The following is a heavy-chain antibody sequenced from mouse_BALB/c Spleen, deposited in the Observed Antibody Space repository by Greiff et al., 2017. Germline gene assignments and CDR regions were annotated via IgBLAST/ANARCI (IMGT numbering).Heavy chain of an antibody. V-gene: IGHV1-7*01. CDR3: ARSGGNYLFAY. J-gene: IGHJ3*01. CDR1: GSTFTSYW. CDR2: INPSTGYT. Sequence: VQLQQSGAELSKPGASVKMSCKASGSTFTSYWMHWVTQRPGQVLEWIVYINPSTGYTEYNQNFKDKATLTADKSSSTAYMQLSSLTSEDSAVYYCARSGGNYLFAYWGQGTLVTVSA. D-gene: IGHD2-1*01.